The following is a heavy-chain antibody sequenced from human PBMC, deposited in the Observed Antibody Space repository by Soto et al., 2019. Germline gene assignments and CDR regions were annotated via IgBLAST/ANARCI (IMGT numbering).Heavy chain of an antibody. D-gene: IGHD6-19*01. V-gene: IGHV3-23*01. CDR1: GFTFSSYA. Sequence: EVQLLESGGGLVQPGGSLRLSCAASGFTFSSYAMSWVRQAPGKGLEWVSGISGSGDSTYYADSVRGHFTISRDNSKNMLYLQMNSLRAEDTAVYYCAKGFQQWLTGAFDIWGQGTMVTVSS. CDR2: ISGSGDST. CDR3: AKGFQQWLTGAFDI. J-gene: IGHJ3*02.